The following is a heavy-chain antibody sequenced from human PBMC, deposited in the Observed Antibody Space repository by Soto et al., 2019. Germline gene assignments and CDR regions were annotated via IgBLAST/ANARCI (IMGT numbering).Heavy chain of an antibody. V-gene: IGHV3-23*01. CDR1: GFTFSSYA. D-gene: IGHD5-18*01. CDR3: AKDFGYNYGYDAFYI. J-gene: IGHJ3*02. CDR2: VSGSGGST. Sequence: GGSLRLSCAASGFTFSSYAMSWVRQAPGKGLEWVSGVSGSGGSTYCVDSVKGRFTISRDNSKNTLYLQMNSLRAEDTAVYYCAKDFGYNYGYDAFYIWGQGTMVTVSS.